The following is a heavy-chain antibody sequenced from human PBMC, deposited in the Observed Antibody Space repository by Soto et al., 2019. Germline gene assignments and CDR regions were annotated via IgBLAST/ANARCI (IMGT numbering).Heavy chain of an antibody. J-gene: IGHJ5*02. CDR2: IHGEGAGT. Sequence: QLLESGGGLVQPGGSLRLSCAASGFTFRNYAMNWVRQAPGKGLEWVSSIHGEGAGTYYADSVKGRFTVSRDDSKETLYRQMSSLRVDDTAVYYCAKDGVARNGDWDWFDPWGQRTLVTVAS. D-gene: IGHD6-19*01. CDR3: AKDGVARNGDWDWFDP. CDR1: GFTFRNYA. V-gene: IGHV3-23*01.